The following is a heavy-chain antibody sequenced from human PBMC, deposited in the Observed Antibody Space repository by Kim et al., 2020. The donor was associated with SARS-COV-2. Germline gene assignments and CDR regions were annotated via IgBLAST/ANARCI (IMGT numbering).Heavy chain of an antibody. J-gene: IGHJ5*02. CDR3: ASLYYGSGSYYREDWFDP. CDR1: GGTFSSYA. V-gene: IGHV1-69*04. D-gene: IGHD3-10*01. Sequence: SVKVSCKASGGTFSSYAISWVRQAPGQGLEWMGRIIPILGIANYAQKFQGRVTITADKSTSTAYMELSSLRSEDTAVYYCASLYYGSGSYYREDWFDPWGQGTLVTVSS. CDR2: IIPILGIA.